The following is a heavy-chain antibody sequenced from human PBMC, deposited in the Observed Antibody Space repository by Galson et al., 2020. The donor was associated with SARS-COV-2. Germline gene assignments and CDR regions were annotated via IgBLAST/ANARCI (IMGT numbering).Heavy chain of an antibody. CDR2: ISSSSSYI. J-gene: IGHJ6*02. CDR1: GFTFSSYS. D-gene: IGHD7-27*01. V-gene: IGHV3-21*01. CDR3: ARVEERGNYYYGMDV. Sequence: PGGSLRLSCAASGFTFSSYSMNWVRQAPGKGLEWVSSISSSSSYIYYADSVKGRFTISRDNAKNSLYLQMNSLRAEDTAVYYCARVEERGNYYYGMDVWGQGTTVTVSS.